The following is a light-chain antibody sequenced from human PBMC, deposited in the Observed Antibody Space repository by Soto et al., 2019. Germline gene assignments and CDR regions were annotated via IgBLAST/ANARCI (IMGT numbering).Light chain of an antibody. CDR1: QSLVHSDGNTY. CDR3: MQATQYRPYT. CDR2: KVS. V-gene: IGKV2-24*01. Sequence: DIVLTQTPLSSPVTLGQPASISCRSSQSLVHSDGNTYLSWFHQRPGQPPRLLIDKVSNRFSGVPDRFNGNEAGTDFTLKISRVEAEDVGIYFCMQATQYRPYTFGQGTKLEIK. J-gene: IGKJ2*01.